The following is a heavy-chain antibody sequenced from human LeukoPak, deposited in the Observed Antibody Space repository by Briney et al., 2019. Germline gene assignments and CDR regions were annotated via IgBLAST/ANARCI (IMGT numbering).Heavy chain of an antibody. V-gene: IGHV3-33*03. Sequence: GGSLRLPCVASGFTFSRYGMHWVRQAPGKGLEWVAIIWYDGSNKYYADSVKGRFTISRDTSKNTLYLQMNSLKTEDTAMYYCTTDLPSLGAGEFDYWGQGTLVTVSS. CDR3: TTDLPSLGAGEFDY. CDR2: IWYDGSNK. CDR1: GFTFSRYG. D-gene: IGHD3-10*01. J-gene: IGHJ4*02.